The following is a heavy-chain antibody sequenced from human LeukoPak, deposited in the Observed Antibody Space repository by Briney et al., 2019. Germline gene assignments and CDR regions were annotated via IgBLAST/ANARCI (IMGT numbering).Heavy chain of an antibody. V-gene: IGHV4-59*01. D-gene: IGHD1-26*01. CDR2: IYYSGST. CDR1: GGSMRSDY. Sequence: SETLSLTCTVSGGSMRSDYWSLTRQPPGKGLEWIGYIYYSGSTNYNPSLKSRVTISIDPSKNQFSLKLSSVTAADTAIYYCVKDNGRWFDPWGQGTLVIVSS. CDR3: VKDNGRWFDP. J-gene: IGHJ5*02.